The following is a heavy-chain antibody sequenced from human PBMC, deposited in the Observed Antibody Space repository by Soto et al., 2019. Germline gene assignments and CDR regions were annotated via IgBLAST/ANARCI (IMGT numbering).Heavy chain of an antibody. V-gene: IGHV1-69*01. D-gene: IGHD3-10*01. Sequence: QVQLVQSGAEVKKPGSSIKVSCKASGGTIIGHTFTWVRQAPGQGLEWMGGITPIFGASNYAQNFQGRVTITADESTSTVYMEMSSLRSEDTAVYYCARLRPPTSRPTVTMVRGVINGYFDYWGQGTPVTVSS. CDR2: ITPIFGAS. CDR3: ARLRPPTSRPTVTMVRGVINGYFDY. J-gene: IGHJ4*02. CDR1: GGTIIGHT.